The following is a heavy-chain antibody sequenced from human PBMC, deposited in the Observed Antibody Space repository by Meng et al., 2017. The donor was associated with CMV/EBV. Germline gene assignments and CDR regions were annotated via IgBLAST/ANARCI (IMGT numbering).Heavy chain of an antibody. Sequence: QVRLRQWGAGLFKLSEPLSLTCAVYGGSFSGYYWSWIRQPPGKGLEWIGEINHSGSTNYNPSLKSRVTISVDTSKNQFSLKLSSVTAADTAVYYCARGGNWFDPWGQGTLVTVSS. CDR1: GGSFSGYY. V-gene: IGHV4-34*01. J-gene: IGHJ5*02. CDR2: INHSGST. CDR3: ARGGNWFDP.